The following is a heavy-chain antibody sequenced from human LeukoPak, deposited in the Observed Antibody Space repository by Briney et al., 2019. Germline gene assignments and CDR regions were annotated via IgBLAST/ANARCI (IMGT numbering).Heavy chain of an antibody. V-gene: IGHV3-7*01. Sequence: GGSLRLSCAASGFTFSLYSMTWVRQAPGRGLEWVANIAPDGSTQNYVDSLESRFTVSRDNPKNSLYLQMHSLRAEDAAVYYCARVIGGAIDHWGQGTLVTVSS. CDR1: GFTFSLYS. D-gene: IGHD1-26*01. CDR3: ARVIGGAIDH. CDR2: IAPDGSTQ. J-gene: IGHJ4*02.